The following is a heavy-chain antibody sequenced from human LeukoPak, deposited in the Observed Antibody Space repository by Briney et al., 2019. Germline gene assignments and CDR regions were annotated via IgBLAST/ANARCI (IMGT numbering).Heavy chain of an antibody. CDR1: GFTFSSYD. D-gene: IGHD3-10*01. CDR2: IGTAGDT. Sequence: GGSLRLSCAASGFTFSSYDMHWVRQATGKGLEWVSAIGTAGDTYYPGSVKGRFTISRENAKNSLYLQMNSLRAGDTAVYYCARDIGENWFDPWGQGTLVTVSS. CDR3: ARDIGENWFDP. V-gene: IGHV3-13*01. J-gene: IGHJ5*02.